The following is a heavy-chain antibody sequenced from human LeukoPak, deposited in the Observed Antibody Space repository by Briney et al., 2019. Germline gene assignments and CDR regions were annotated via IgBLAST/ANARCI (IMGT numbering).Heavy chain of an antibody. V-gene: IGHV3-66*01. CDR2: LFSGGTT. Sequence: PGGSLRLSCAASGFTVSANYMNWVRQAPGKGLEWVSFLFSGGTTYYADSMKARFTMSRDSSPNTLFLRKRSVREKKTAVYYTVRGSSGYMYGFDCWGQGTLVTVSS. CDR1: GFTVSANY. D-gene: IGHD5-18*01. CDR3: VRGSSGYMYGFDC. J-gene: IGHJ5*01.